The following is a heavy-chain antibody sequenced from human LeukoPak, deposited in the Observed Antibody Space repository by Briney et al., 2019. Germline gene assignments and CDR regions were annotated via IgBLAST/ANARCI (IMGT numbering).Heavy chain of an antibody. Sequence: GASVKVSCKASGYTFTGYYMHWVRQAPGQGLEWMGWINPNSGGTNYAQKFQGRVTMTRDTSFSTAYMELSRLRSDDTAVYYCARAADCSSTSCYFSGVDWFDPWGQGTLVTVSS. V-gene: IGHV1-2*02. J-gene: IGHJ5*02. D-gene: IGHD2-2*01. CDR2: INPNSGGT. CDR1: GYTFTGYY. CDR3: ARAADCSSTSCYFSGVDWFDP.